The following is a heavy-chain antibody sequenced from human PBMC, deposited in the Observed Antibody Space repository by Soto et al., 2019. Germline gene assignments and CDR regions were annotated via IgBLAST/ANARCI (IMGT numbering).Heavy chain of an antibody. D-gene: IGHD6-6*01. J-gene: IGHJ6*02. CDR3: ARYHKTAARHYYYYRMDV. CDR1: GYTFTGYY. CDR2: INPNSGGT. Sequence: ASVKVSCKASGYTFTGYYMHWVRQAPGQGLEWMGWINPNSGGTNYAQKFQGWVTITRDPSISTAYMELSRLRSDDTAVSYSARYHKTAARHYYYYRMDVWGQGTTVTVAS. V-gene: IGHV1-2*04.